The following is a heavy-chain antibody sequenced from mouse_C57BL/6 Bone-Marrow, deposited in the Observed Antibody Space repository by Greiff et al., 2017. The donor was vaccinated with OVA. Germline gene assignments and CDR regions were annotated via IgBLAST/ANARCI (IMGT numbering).Heavy chain of an antibody. CDR1: GYTFTDYY. V-gene: IGHV1-26*01. Sequence: EVQLQQSGPELVKPGASVKISCKASGYTFTDYYMNWVKQSHGKSLEWIGDINPNNGGTSYNQKFKGKATLTVDQSSSTAYMELRSLTSEDSAVYYCARGGLLRSLGYFDYWGQGTTRTVSS. J-gene: IGHJ2*01. CDR3: ARGGLLRSLGYFDY. CDR2: INPNNGGT. D-gene: IGHD1-1*01.